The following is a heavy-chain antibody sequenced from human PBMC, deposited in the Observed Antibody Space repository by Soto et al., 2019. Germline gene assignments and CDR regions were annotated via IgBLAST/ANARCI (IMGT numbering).Heavy chain of an antibody. J-gene: IGHJ4*02. CDR2: IYYSVYYSGST. Sequence: SETLSLTCTVSGGSVSSGSYYWSWIRQPPGKGLEWIGYIYYSVYYSGSTNYNPSLKTRVTISVDTSKNQFSLKLSSVTAAEKAVFYCARGKGHYYDSSGYYYLDNWGQGTLVTVSS. D-gene: IGHD3-22*01. CDR3: ARGKGHYYDSSGYYYLDN. CDR1: GGSVSSGSYY. V-gene: IGHV4-61*01.